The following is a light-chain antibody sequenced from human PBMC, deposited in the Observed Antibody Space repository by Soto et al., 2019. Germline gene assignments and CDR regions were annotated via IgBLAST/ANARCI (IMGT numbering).Light chain of an antibody. CDR2: DAS. Sequence: DIQMTQSPSSLSASVGDRVTITCQASQDISNYLNWYQQKPGKAPKLLIYDASNLETGVPSRFSGSGSGTDFTFTISSLQPVDIATYYCHQSDNLPPGTFGQGTKLEIK. J-gene: IGKJ2*01. V-gene: IGKV1-33*01. CDR1: QDISNY. CDR3: HQSDNLPPGT.